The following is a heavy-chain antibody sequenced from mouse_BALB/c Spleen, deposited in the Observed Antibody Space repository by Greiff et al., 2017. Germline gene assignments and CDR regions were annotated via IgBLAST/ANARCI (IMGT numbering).Heavy chain of an antibody. J-gene: IGHJ3*01. CDR1: GYTFTNYW. V-gene: IGHV1-63*02. CDR3: ASDGYYVGTFAY. Sequence: QVQLQQSGAELVRPGTSVKISCKASGYTFTNYWLGWVKQRPGHGLEWIGDIYPGGGYTNYNEKFKGKATLTADTSSSTAYMQLSSLTSEDFAVYFCASDGYYVGTFAYWGQGTLVTVSA. CDR2: IYPGGGYT. D-gene: IGHD2-3*01.